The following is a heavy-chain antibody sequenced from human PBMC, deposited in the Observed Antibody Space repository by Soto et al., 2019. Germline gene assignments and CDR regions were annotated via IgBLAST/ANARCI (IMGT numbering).Heavy chain of an antibody. V-gene: IGHV3-48*03. J-gene: IGHJ6*02. CDR1: GFTFEDYA. CDR3: ARDPAIYSGKFDYGLDV. D-gene: IGHD4-4*01. CDR2: IGTSGKTI. Sequence: VQLVESGGGLVQPGRSLRLSCAASGFTFEDYAMHWVRRVPGKGLEWVSYIGTSGKTIYYADSVRGRFTISRDNAKNSLYLQMNSLRAEDTAVYFCARDPAIYSGKFDYGLDVWGRGTTVTVSS.